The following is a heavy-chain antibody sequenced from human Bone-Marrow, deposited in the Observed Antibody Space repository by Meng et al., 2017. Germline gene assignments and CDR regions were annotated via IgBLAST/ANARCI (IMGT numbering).Heavy chain of an antibody. V-gene: IGHV4-38-2*02. CDR1: GYSISSGYY. J-gene: IGHJ4*02. CDR3: ARDMGYYYDSSGYDY. D-gene: IGHD3-22*01. Sequence: GSLRLSCTVSGYSISSGYYWGWIRQPPGKGLEWIGSIYHSGSTYYNPSLKSRVTISVDTSKKQISLKLSSVTAADSAVYYCARDMGYYYDSSGYDYWGQGTLVTVSS. CDR2: IYHSGST.